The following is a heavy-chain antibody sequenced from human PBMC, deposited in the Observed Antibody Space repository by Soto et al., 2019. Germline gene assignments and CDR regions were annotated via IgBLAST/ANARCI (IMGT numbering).Heavy chain of an antibody. CDR2: IKSKTDGGTT. CDR1: GFTFSNAW. Sequence: EVQLVESGGGLVKPGGSLRLSCAASGFTFSNAWMNWVRQAPGKGLEWVGRIKSKTDGGTTDYAAPVKGRFTISRDDSKNTLYLQMNSLKTEDTAVYYCTTEGGVIIREDDYYYGMDVWGQGTTVTVSS. V-gene: IGHV3-15*07. CDR3: TTEGGVIIREDDYYYGMDV. J-gene: IGHJ6*02. D-gene: IGHD3-10*01.